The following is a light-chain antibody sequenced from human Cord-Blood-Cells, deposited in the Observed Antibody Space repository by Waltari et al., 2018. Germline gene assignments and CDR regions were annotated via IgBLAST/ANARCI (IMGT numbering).Light chain of an antibody. CDR1: QSISSW. CDR2: KAS. Sequence: DIQMTQSPSTLSASVGDRVTITCRASQSISSWLAWYQQKPGKAPKLLIYKASSLESWVPSRFSGSGSGTEFTLTISSLQPDDFATYYCQQYNSWTFGQGTKVEIK. V-gene: IGKV1-5*03. J-gene: IGKJ1*01. CDR3: QQYNSWT.